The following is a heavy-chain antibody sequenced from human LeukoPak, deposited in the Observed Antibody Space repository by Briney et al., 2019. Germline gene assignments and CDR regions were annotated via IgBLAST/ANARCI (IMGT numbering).Heavy chain of an antibody. V-gene: IGHV4-61*02. CDR3: ARDLTIFGVVT. D-gene: IGHD3-3*01. Sequence: SETLSLTCTVSGGSISSGSYYWSWIRQPAGKGLEWIGRIYTSGSTNYNPSLKSRVTISVDTSKNQFSLKLSSVTAADTAVYYCARDLTIFGVVTWGQGTLVTVSS. CDR2: IYTSGST. J-gene: IGHJ5*02. CDR1: GGSISSGSYY.